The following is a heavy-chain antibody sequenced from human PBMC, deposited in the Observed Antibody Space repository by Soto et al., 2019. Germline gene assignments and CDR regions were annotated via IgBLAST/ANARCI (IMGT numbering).Heavy chain of an antibody. CDR1: GWSCSGYY. CDR2: GNHSGST. Sequence: PSDTLSVTWGFYGWSCSGYYGRWIRQPPGKGLEWIGEGNHSGSTNYNPARKRRVTISVDTSKNQFSLKLSSVTAADTAVYYCARGGGGINCSSTSCPAEFGPWGQGTLGTVSS. CDR3: ARGGGGINCSSTSCPAEFGP. J-gene: IGHJ5*02. V-gene: IGHV4-34*01. D-gene: IGHD2-2*01.